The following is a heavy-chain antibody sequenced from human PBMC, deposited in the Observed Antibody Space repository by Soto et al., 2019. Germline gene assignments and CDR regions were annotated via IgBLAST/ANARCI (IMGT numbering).Heavy chain of an antibody. CDR1: GFTFSSYA. J-gene: IGHJ4*02. D-gene: IGHD2-15*01. CDR3: AKDDCSGGSCYSGQNFDY. V-gene: IGHV3-23*01. CDR2: ISGSGGST. Sequence: EVQLLESGGGLVQPGGSLRLSCAASGFTFSSYAMSWVRQAPGKGLEWVSAISGSGGSTYYADSVKGRFTISRDNSKNTLYLQMNSLRAEDTAVYYCAKDDCSGGSCYSGQNFDYWGQGTLVTVSS.